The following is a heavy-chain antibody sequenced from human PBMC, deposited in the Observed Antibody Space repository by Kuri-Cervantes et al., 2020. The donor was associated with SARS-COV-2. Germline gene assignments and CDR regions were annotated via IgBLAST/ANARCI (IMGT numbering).Heavy chain of an antibody. CDR1: GYTFTGDY. CDR3: ARSWWELLAGRGYYYYGMDV. V-gene: IGHV1-2*02. CDR2: INPNSGGT. J-gene: IGHJ6*02. Sequence: ASVKVSCKASGYTFTGDYMHWVRQAPGQGLEWMGWINPNSGGTNYAQKFQGRVTMTRDTSISTAYMELSRLRSEDTAVYYCARSWWELLAGRGYYYYGMDVWGQGTTVTVSS. D-gene: IGHD1-26*01.